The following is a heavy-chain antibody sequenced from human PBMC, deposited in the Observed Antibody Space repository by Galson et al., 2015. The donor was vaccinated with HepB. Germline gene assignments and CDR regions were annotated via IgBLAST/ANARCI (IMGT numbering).Heavy chain of an antibody. CDR3: ARVHLPYYGVTLLGVDY. CDR2: ISYDGSNK. D-gene: IGHD4-17*01. Sequence: SLRLSCAASGFTFSSYAMHWVRQAPGKGLEWVAVISYDGSNKYYADSVKGRFTISRDNSKNTLYLQMNSLRAEDTAVYYCARVHLPYYGVTLLGVDYWGQGTLVTVSS. V-gene: IGHV3-30*04. CDR1: GFTFSSYA. J-gene: IGHJ4*02.